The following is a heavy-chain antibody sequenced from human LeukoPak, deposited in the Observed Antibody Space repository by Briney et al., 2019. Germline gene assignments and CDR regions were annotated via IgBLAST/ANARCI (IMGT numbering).Heavy chain of an antibody. V-gene: IGHV4-39*01. D-gene: IGHD5-12*01. Sequence: PSETLSLTCTVSGGSISRTSYYWDWIRQPPGKGLEWIGNVFDSGSTHYNPSLKSRVTISVDTSKNQFSLRLSSVTAADTAVYYCARHTRPGHNGYEDAFDIWGQGTMVTVSS. J-gene: IGHJ3*02. CDR1: GGSISRTSYY. CDR3: ARHTRPGHNGYEDAFDI. CDR2: VFDSGST.